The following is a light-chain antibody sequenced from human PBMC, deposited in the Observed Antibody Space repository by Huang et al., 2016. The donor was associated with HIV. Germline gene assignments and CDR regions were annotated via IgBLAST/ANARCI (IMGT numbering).Light chain of an antibody. Sequence: EIVLTQSPATLSLSPGERATLSCRASQTVSSYLAWYQQKPGLAPRLLIYDASNRATGIPARFSGSGSGTDFTLTISSLEPEDFAVYYCQLRSTWPGDTFGGGTKVEIK. CDR1: QTVSSY. V-gene: IGKV3-11*01. CDR2: DAS. CDR3: QLRSTWPGDT. J-gene: IGKJ4*01.